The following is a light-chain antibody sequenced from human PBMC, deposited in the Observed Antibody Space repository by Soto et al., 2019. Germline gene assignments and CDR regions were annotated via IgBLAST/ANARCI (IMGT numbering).Light chain of an antibody. CDR3: QNYGDSAPFT. CDR2: RTS. J-gene: IGKJ3*01. CDR1: QSVSSNY. Sequence: EIVLTQSPGTLSLSPGERATLSCRASQSVSSNYLAWYQQKPGQAPRLLMSRTSRRATGIPDRFSGSGSGTDFTLSISRLEPEDFAVYYCQNYGDSAPFTFGPGAKVDIK. V-gene: IGKV3-20*01.